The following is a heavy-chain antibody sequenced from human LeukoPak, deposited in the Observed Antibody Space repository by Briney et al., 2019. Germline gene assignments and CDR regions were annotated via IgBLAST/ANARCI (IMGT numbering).Heavy chain of an antibody. CDR1: GFTFSSYN. CDR3: ARDDTNYGDFRFSY. Sequence: GGSLRLSCAASGFTFSSYNMNWVRQAPGKGLEWVSSISTSSSYIYYADSLKGRFTISRDNAKKSLFLQMNSLRADDTAVYYCARDDTNYGDFRFSYWGQGTLVTVSS. D-gene: IGHD4-17*01. CDR2: ISTSSSYI. J-gene: IGHJ4*02. V-gene: IGHV3-21*01.